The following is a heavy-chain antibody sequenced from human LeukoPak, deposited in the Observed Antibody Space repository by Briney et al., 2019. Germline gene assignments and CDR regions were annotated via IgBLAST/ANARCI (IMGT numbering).Heavy chain of an antibody. J-gene: IGHJ4*02. Sequence: PGGSLRLSCAASGFTFSSYWMHWVRQAPGKGLVWVSHINSGGSNTNYADSVRGRFTISRDNAKNTLYLQMNSLRAEDTAVYYCVRGTPGLGIYYWGQRTLVTVSS. CDR2: INSGGSNT. V-gene: IGHV3-74*01. CDR1: GFTFSSYW. CDR3: VRGTPGLGIYY. D-gene: IGHD7-27*01.